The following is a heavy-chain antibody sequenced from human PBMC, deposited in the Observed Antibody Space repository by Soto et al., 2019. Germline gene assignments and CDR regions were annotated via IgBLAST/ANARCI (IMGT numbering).Heavy chain of an antibody. V-gene: IGHV4-59*11. Sequence: QVQLQESGPGLVKPPETLSLTCSVSGGSISNHYWSWIRQPPGKGLEWIGYIYYTGNTNYNPSLKSRVTMSVDTSRNHSSLKLTTVTAADTAVYYCTRANWYSEYWGQGTMVTVSS. CDR1: GGSISNHY. CDR3: TRANWYSEY. D-gene: IGHD7-27*01. CDR2: IYYTGNT. J-gene: IGHJ4*02.